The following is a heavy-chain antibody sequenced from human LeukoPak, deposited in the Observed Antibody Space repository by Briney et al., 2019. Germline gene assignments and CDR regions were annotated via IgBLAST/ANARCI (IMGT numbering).Heavy chain of an antibody. CDR3: ARAINSGYDEYDY. CDR1: GYTFTSYG. V-gene: IGHV1-69*13. CDR2: IIPIFGTA. Sequence: ASVKVSCKASGYTFTSYGISWVRQAPGQGLEWMGGIIPIFGTANYAQKFQGRVTITADESTSTAYMELSSLRSEDTAVYYCARAINSGYDEYDYWGQGTLVTVSS. D-gene: IGHD5-12*01. J-gene: IGHJ4*02.